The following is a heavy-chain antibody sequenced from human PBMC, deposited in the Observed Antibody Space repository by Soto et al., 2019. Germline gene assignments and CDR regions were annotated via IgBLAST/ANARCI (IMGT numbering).Heavy chain of an antibody. CDR3: ARVHYYGSGSFNWFDP. CDR1: GGSISSGGYY. CDR2: IYYSGST. D-gene: IGHD3-10*01. Sequence: QVQLQESGPGLVKPSQTLSLTCSVSGGSISSGGYYWSWIRQHPGKGLEWIGYIYYSGSTYYNPSLKSRVTISVDTSKNQFSLKLSSVTAADTAVYYCARVHYYGSGSFNWFDPWGQGTLVTVSS. J-gene: IGHJ5*02. V-gene: IGHV4-31*03.